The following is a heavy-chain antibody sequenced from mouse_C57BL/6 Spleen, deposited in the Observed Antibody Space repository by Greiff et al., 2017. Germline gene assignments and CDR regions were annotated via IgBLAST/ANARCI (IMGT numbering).Heavy chain of an antibody. CDR2: INPSTGGT. D-gene: IGHD2-2*01. CDR1: GYSFTGYY. Sequence: VQLQQSGPELVKPGASVKISCKASGYSFTGYYMNWVKQSPEKSLEWIGEINPSTGGTTYNQKFKAKATLTVDKSSSTAYMQLKSLTSEDSAVYYCARRDGYDGEDYWGQGTTLTVSS. V-gene: IGHV1-42*01. CDR3: ARRDGYDGEDY. J-gene: IGHJ2*01.